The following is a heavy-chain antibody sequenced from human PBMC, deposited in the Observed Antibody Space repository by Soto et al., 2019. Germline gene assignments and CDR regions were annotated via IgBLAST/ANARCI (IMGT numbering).Heavy chain of an antibody. D-gene: IGHD5-18*01. CDR2: IWYDGSNK. CDR3: ARDQLDSYGLRYYYYGMDV. CDR1: GFTFSSYG. V-gene: IGHV3-33*01. Sequence: QVQLVESGGGVVQPGRSLRLSCAASGFTFSSYGMHWVRQAPGKGLEWVAVIWYDGSNKYYADSVKGRFTISRDNSKNTLYLQMNSLRAEDTAVYYCARDQLDSYGLRYYYYGMDVWGQGTTVTVSS. J-gene: IGHJ6*02.